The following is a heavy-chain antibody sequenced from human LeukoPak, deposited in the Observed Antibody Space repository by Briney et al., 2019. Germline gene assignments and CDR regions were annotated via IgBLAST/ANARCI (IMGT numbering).Heavy chain of an antibody. V-gene: IGHV3-11*01. CDR3: AREGEHGSS. CDR1: GLSLRDYY. J-gene: IGHJ4*02. Sequence: GGSLRLSCAGSGLSLRDYYMNWIRQAPGKGLEWVAYISNDGGTMAYADSVRRRFTISRDNAKNSLFLQVDSLRVEDTAVYYCAREGEHGSSWGQGTLVAVSS. D-gene: IGHD6-13*01. CDR2: ISNDGGTM.